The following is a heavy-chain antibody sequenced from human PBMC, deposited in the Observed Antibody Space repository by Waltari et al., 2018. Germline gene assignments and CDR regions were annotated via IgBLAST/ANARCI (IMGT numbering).Heavy chain of an antibody. V-gene: IGHV4-59*01. Sequence: QVQLQESGPGLVKPSETLYLTCPVSGASISSFFWRWMLQAPGKGLEWIGWIEYSGSTNYNPSLKSRVTMSIDTSKDQFSLKLTSVAAADTAVYYCVRDLWVGAPSGEGYYYGMDVWGQGTTVTVSS. D-gene: IGHD3-3*01. CDR2: IEYSGST. J-gene: IGHJ6*02. CDR1: GASISSFF. CDR3: VRDLWVGAPSGEGYYYGMDV.